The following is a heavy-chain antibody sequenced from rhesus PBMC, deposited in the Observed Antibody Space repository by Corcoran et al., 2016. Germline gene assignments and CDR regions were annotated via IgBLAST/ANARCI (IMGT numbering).Heavy chain of an antibody. D-gene: IGHD3-34*01. CDR1: AFSISTSGMG. CDR2: ISWDDDK. Sequence: QVTLKESGPALVNPTQTLTLTCTFSAFSISTSGMGVGWIRQPPGKALEGLAPISWDDDKYDSTSRKCRLTISKDTSNNQVVLTMTNMDPVDTATYYGAGSLGVYGLDSWGQGVVVTVSS. J-gene: IGHJ6*01. CDR3: AGSLGVYGLDS. V-gene: IGHV2S1*01.